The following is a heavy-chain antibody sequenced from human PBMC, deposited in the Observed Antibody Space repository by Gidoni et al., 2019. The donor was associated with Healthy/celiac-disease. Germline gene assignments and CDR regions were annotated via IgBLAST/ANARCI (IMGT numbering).Heavy chain of an antibody. CDR3: ASIAAAALFDY. V-gene: IGHV3-7*05. CDR1: GFTFSSYW. J-gene: IGHJ4*02. Sequence: VQPGGSLRLSCAASGFTFSSYWMSWVRQAPGKGLEWVANIKQDGSEKYYVDSVKGRFTISRDNAKNSLYLQMNSLRAEDTAVYYCASIAAAALFDYWGQGTLVAVSS. D-gene: IGHD6-13*01. CDR2: IKQDGSEK.